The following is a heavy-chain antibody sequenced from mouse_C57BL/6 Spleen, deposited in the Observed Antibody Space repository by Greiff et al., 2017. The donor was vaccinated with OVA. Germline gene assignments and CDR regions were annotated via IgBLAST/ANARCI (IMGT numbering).Heavy chain of an antibody. D-gene: IGHD1-1*01. CDR3: AREDYGSSYPYYAMDY. CDR2: IDPSDSYT. J-gene: IGHJ4*01. CDR1: GYTFTSYW. Sequence: QVQLQQPGAELVKPGASVKLSCKASGYTFTSYWMQWVKQRPGQGLEWIGEIDPSDSYTNYNQKFKGKATLTVDTSSSTAYMQLSSLTSEDSAVYYCAREDYGSSYPYYAMDYWGQGTSVTVSS. V-gene: IGHV1-50*01.